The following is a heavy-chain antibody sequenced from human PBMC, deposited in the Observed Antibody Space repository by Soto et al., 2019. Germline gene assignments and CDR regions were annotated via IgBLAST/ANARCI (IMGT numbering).Heavy chain of an antibody. D-gene: IGHD3-3*01. V-gene: IGHV1-18*01. CDR1: GYTFTSYS. CDR2: ISAYNGNT. Sequence: GASVKVSCKASGYTFTSYSISWVRQAPGQGLEWMGWISAYNGNTNYAQKLQGRVTMTTDTSTSTAYMELRSLRSDDTAVYYCARNSITIFGVVIEYYYYMDVWGKGTTVTVSS. J-gene: IGHJ6*03. CDR3: ARNSITIFGVVIEYYYYMDV.